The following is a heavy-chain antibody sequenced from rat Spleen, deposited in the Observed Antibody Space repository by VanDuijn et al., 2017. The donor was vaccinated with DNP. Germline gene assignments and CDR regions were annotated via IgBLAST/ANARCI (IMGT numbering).Heavy chain of an antibody. CDR1: GFTFSDYY. D-gene: IGHD1-4*01. V-gene: IGHV5-29*01. CDR2: ISFDGTIT. CDR3: ARSRLPGYYPFAC. Sequence: EVQLVESEGGLVQPGRSLKLSCAASGFTFSDYYMAWVRQAPTEGLEWVATISFDGTITYYRDSVKGRFTISRDNAKNTLYLQMNSLKSEDTATYYCARSRLPGYYPFACWGQGTLVTVSS. J-gene: IGHJ3*01.